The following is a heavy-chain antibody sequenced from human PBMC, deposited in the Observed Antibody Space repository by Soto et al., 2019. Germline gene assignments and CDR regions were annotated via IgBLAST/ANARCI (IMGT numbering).Heavy chain of an antibody. Sequence: ASETQSLTCTVSGGYISSGDYYWSWIRQPPGKGLEWIGEINHSGSTNYNPSLKSRVTISVDTSKNQFSLKLSSVTAADTAVYYCARRGYHYGSGSYYLLYYFDYWGQGTLVTVSS. CDR1: GGYISSGDYY. J-gene: IGHJ4*02. D-gene: IGHD3-10*01. CDR2: INHSGST. V-gene: IGHV4-30-4*01. CDR3: ARRGYHYGSGSYYLLYYFDY.